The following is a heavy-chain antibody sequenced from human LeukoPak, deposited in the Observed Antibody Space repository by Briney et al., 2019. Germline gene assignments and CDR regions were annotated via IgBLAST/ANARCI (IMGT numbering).Heavy chain of an antibody. J-gene: IGHJ4*02. CDR3: AKRYSQGTFDY. V-gene: IGHV3-23*01. D-gene: IGHD5-18*01. Sequence: PGGSLRPSCAASGFTFSSYAMSWVRQAPGKGLEWVSAISGGGGTTVYADSVKGRFTISRDNSKNTLFLQMNSLRAEDTAIYYCAKRYSQGTFDYWGQGTLVTVSS. CDR2: ISGGGGTT. CDR1: GFTFSSYA.